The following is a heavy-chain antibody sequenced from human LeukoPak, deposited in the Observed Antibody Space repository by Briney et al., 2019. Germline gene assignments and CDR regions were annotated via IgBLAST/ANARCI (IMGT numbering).Heavy chain of an antibody. CDR3: ARVKWFGELYHYYGMDV. CDR2: VYYNGST. Sequence: SETLSLTCTVSGVSINTYFWSWIRQPPGKGLEWIGYVYYNGSTNYNPSLKSRVTMSVDTSKNQFSLKLSSVTAADTAVYYCARVKWFGELYHYYGMDVWGQGTTVTVSS. CDR1: GVSINTYF. J-gene: IGHJ6*02. D-gene: IGHD3-10*01. V-gene: IGHV4-59*12.